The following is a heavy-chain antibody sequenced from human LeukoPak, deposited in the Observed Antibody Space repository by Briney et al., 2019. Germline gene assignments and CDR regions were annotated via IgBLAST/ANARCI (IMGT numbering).Heavy chain of an antibody. V-gene: IGHV3-66*01. CDR3: ARGDQDYGLDV. CDR2: ISGGDST. J-gene: IGHJ6*02. Sequence: GGSLSLSCAASGFPVSSNCMSWVRKAPGRGLEWVSLISGGDSTYYADSVKGRFTISRDNSKNTLYLQMNSLRAEDTAVYYCARGDQDYGLDVWGQGTTVAVSS. CDR1: GFPVSSNC. D-gene: IGHD5-24*01.